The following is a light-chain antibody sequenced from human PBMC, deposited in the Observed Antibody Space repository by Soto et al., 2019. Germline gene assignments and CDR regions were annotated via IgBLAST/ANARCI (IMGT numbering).Light chain of an antibody. J-gene: IGKJ1*01. Sequence: EIVLTQSPATLSLSPGERATLSCRASQSVSNSLAWYQHKPGQAPRLLIYDSSNRAPGIPARFSGSGSGTDFTLTISSPEPDDFAIYYCQQRSNWWTFGQGTRVEI. CDR1: QSVSNS. CDR2: DSS. CDR3: QQRSNWWT. V-gene: IGKV3-11*01.